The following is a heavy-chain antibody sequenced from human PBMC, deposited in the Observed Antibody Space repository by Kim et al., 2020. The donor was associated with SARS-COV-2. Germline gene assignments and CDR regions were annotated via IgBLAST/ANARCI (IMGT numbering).Heavy chain of an antibody. Sequence: NPTLKSQVTISVDTSKNQFSLKLSSVTAADTAVYYCASPGYSDYYGMDVWGQGTTVTVSS. D-gene: IGHD6-13*01. CDR3: ASPGYSDYYGMDV. J-gene: IGHJ6*02. V-gene: IGHV4-39*07.